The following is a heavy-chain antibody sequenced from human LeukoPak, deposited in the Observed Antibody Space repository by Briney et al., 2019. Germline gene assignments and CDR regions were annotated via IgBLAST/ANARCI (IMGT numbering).Heavy chain of an antibody. J-gene: IGHJ4*02. V-gene: IGHV3-23*01. Sequence: GGPLRLSCAASGFTFGTYAMSWVRQAPGKGLEWVSTISGSGGGVYYADSVKGRFTISRDNSQNTVYLQMNSLSAEDTALYYCAKDYTMIVVVNYFDSWGQGTLVTVSS. CDR3: AKDYTMIVVVNYFDS. D-gene: IGHD3-22*01. CDR2: ISGSGGGV. CDR1: GFTFGTYA.